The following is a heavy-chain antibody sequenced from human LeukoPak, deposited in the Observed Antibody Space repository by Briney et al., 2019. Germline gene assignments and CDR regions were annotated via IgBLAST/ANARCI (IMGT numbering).Heavy chain of an antibody. J-gene: IGHJ5*02. CDR2: VSAYNGNT. V-gene: IGHV1-18*01. CDR1: GYTFTSYG. CDR3: ARVWKRDDYNSLSFDP. Sequence: ASVKVSCKASGYTFTSYGISWVRQAPGQGLEWMGWVSAYNGNTNYVQKFQDRVTTTTDTSTRTAYMELRSLRSDDTAVYFCARVWKRDDYNSLSFDPWGQGTLVTVSS. D-gene: IGHD5-24*01.